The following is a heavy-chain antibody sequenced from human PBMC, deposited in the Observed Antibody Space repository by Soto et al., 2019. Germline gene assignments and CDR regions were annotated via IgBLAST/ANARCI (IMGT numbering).Heavy chain of an antibody. CDR1: GYTFTGYY. CDR2: INPNSGGT. V-gene: IGHV1-2*02. D-gene: IGHD2-2*01. Sequence: ASVKVSCKASGYTFTGYYMHWVRQAPGQGLEWMGWINPNSGGTNYAQKFQGRVTMTRDTSISTAYMELSRLRSDDTAVYYCARGAGYCSSTSCYSYDYYGMDVWGQGTTVTVSS. J-gene: IGHJ6*02. CDR3: ARGAGYCSSTSCYSYDYYGMDV.